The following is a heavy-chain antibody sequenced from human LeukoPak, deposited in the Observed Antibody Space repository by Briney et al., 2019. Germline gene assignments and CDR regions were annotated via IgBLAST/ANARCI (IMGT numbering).Heavy chain of an antibody. CDR3: ARRPTRSSSSWKNWFDP. J-gene: IGHJ5*02. D-gene: IGHD6-13*01. V-gene: IGHV3-48*01. Sequence: GGSLRLSCAASGFTFSSYSMNWVRQAPGKGLEWVSYISSSSTIYYADSVKGRFTISRDNAKNSLYLQMNSLRAEDTAVYYCARRPTRSSSSWKNWFDPWGQGTLVTVSS. CDR2: ISSSSTI. CDR1: GFTFSSYS.